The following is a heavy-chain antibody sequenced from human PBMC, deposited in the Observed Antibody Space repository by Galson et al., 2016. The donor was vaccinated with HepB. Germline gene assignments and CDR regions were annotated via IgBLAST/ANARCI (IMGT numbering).Heavy chain of an antibody. J-gene: IGHJ4*02. CDR1: RFKFDDYG. CDR3: ARGDIVGAIFDY. D-gene: IGHD1-26*01. CDR2: INWNGGST. Sequence: SLRLSCAASRFKFDDYGMSWVRQAPGKGLEWVSGINWNGGSTGYVDSVKGRFTISRDNAKNSLYLQMNSLRAEDTALYYCARGDIVGAIFDYWGQGTLVTVSS. V-gene: IGHV3-20*04.